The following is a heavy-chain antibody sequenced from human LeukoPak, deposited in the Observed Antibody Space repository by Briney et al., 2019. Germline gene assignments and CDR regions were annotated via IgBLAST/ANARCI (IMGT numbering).Heavy chain of an antibody. CDR3: AKDSVFGAGSYSFDY. CDR2: IWYDGSKQ. V-gene: IGHV3-33*06. Sequence: PGRSLRLSCATSGLSFSSHGMNWVRQAPGQGLEWVALIWYDGSKQYYTDSVKGRFTISRDNSKNTLYLQMNSLRAEDTAVYYCAKDSVFGAGSYSFDYWGQGTLVTVSS. D-gene: IGHD3-10*01. J-gene: IGHJ4*02. CDR1: GLSFSSHG.